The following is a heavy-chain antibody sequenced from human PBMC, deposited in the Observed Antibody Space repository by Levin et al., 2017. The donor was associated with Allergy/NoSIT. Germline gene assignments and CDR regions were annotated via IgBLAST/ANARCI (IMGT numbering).Heavy chain of an antibody. CDR1: GFSFNNYW. CDR2: LNSDGSRT. V-gene: IGHV3-74*01. Sequence: GESLKISCAASGFSFNNYWMHWVRQAPGKGLVWVSRLNSDGSRTAYADSVKGRFTISRDNANNMLFLHMSSLRAEDTAIYYCAKDRGDIAVVGTASKNYYHGMDVWGQGTTVTVSS. D-gene: IGHD6-19*01. J-gene: IGHJ6*02. CDR3: AKDRGDIAVVGTASKNYYHGMDV.